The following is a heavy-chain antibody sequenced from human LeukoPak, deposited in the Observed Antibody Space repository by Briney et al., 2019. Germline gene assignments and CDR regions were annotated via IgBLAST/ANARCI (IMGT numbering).Heavy chain of an antibody. CDR2: IYYSGST. D-gene: IGHD3-22*01. Sequence: SQTLSLTRTVSGGSISSGDYYWSWIRQPPGKGLEWIGYIYYSGSTYYNLSLKSRVTISVDTSKNQFSLKLSSVTAADTAVYYCARGGQNYYDTPWDAFDIWGQGTMVTVSS. J-gene: IGHJ3*02. CDR1: GGSISSGDYY. CDR3: ARGGQNYYDTPWDAFDI. V-gene: IGHV4-30-4*01.